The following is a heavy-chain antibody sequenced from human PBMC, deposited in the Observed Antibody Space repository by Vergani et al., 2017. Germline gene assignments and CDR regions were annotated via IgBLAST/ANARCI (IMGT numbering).Heavy chain of an antibody. J-gene: IGHJ6*02. CDR2: IVVGSGNT. D-gene: IGHD4-17*01. CDR1: GYTFTGYY. V-gene: IGHV1-58*02. CDR3: AAPYDYGDYYGMDV. Sequence: QLVQSGAEVKKPGASVKVSCKASGYTFTGYYMHWVRQAPGQRLEWIGWIVVGSGNTNYAQKFQERVTITRDMSTSTAYMELSSLRSEDTAVYYCAAPYDYGDYYGMDVWGQGTTVTVSS.